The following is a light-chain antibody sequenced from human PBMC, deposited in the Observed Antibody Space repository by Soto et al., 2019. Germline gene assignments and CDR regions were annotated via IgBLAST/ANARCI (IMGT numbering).Light chain of an antibody. CDR3: QQFKSYPLT. V-gene: IGKV1-9*01. J-gene: IGKJ4*01. Sequence: IQLTQSPSSLSASVGDRVTITCRASQGIRCYLAWYQQKPGKAPKLLISAASTLQSGVPSRLSGSGSGTDFTLTISSLHPEDFATYYWQQFKSYPLTFGGGTKVDIK. CDR1: QGIRCY. CDR2: AAS.